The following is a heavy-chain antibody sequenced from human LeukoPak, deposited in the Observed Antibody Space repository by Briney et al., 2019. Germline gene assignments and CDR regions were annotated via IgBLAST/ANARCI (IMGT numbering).Heavy chain of an antibody. CDR2: ISSSSSYI. D-gene: IGHD2-2*02. J-gene: IGHJ4*02. V-gene: IGHV3-21*01. CDR1: GFTFSSYS. CDR3: ARDDSSSTSCYII. Sequence: PGGSLRLSCAASGFTFSSYSMNLVRQAPGKGLEWVSSISSSSSYIYYADSVKGRFTISRDNAKNSLYLQMNSLRAEDTAVYYCARDDSSSTSCYIIWGQGTLVTVSS.